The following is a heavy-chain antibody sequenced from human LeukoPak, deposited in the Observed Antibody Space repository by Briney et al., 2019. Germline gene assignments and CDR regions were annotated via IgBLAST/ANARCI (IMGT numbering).Heavy chain of an antibody. D-gene: IGHD3-16*02. CDR3: AGHRYSPNWFDP. CDR1: GGSISSYY. Sequence: SETLSLTCTVSGGSISSYYWSWIRQPPGKGLEWIGYIYYSGSTNYNPSLKSRVTISVDTSKNQFSLKLSSVTAADTAVYYCAGHRYSPNWFDPRGQGTLVTVSS. J-gene: IGHJ5*02. CDR2: IYYSGST. V-gene: IGHV4-59*08.